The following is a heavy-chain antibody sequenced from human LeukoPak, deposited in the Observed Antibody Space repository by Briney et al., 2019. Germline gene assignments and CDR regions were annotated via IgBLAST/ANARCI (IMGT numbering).Heavy chain of an antibody. J-gene: IGHJ4*02. CDR2: ISGSGGRT. CDR1: AFTFSKYA. V-gene: IGHV3-23*01. Sequence: QPGGSLRLSCAASAFTFSKYAMTWVRQAPGKGLEWVSTISGSGGRTYYADSVKGRFTISRDNSKNTLFLQMNSLRAEDTAVYYCAGAIFGVVNPTFDYWGLGTLVTVSS. CDR3: AGAIFGVVNPTFDY. D-gene: IGHD3-3*01.